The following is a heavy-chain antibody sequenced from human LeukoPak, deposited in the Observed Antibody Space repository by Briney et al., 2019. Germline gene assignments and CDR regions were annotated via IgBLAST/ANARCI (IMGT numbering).Heavy chain of an antibody. J-gene: IGHJ6*02. Sequence: GASVKVSCKASGYTFTSYGISWVRQAPGQGLEWMGWISAYNGNTNYAQKLQGRVTMTTDISTNTAYMELRSLRSDDTAVYYCAHDSSGSYFYYYGMDVWGQGTTVTVSS. CDR1: GYTFTSYG. CDR2: ISAYNGNT. D-gene: IGHD3-22*01. CDR3: AHDSSGSYFYYYGMDV. V-gene: IGHV1-18*01.